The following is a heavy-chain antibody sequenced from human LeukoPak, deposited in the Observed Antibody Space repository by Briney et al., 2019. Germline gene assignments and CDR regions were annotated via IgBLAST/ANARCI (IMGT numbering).Heavy chain of an antibody. Sequence: GGSLRLSCAASGFTFSSYAMHWVRQAPGKGLEWVAVISYDGSNKYYADSVKGRFTISRDNSKNTLYLQMNSLRAEDTAAYYCARDRTYSSSWYRVVGNYFDYWGQGTLVTVSS. D-gene: IGHD6-13*01. V-gene: IGHV3-30*04. J-gene: IGHJ4*02. CDR3: ARDRTYSSSWYRVVGNYFDY. CDR1: GFTFSSYA. CDR2: ISYDGSNK.